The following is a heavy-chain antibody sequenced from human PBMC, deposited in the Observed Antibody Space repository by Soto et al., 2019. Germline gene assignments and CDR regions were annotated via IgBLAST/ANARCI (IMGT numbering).Heavy chain of an antibody. CDR2: INYGGSN. J-gene: IGHJ4*02. CDR3: AREDYKYGSGSYYI. Sequence: QVQLQESGPGLVKPSQTLSLTCTVSGGSISSGDYYWSWIRQPPGKGLEWIGYINYGGSNYYNPSIKSRGTISVDTSKNQFYLKLSAVTAADTAVYYCAREDYKYGSGSYYIWGQGTLVTVSS. CDR1: GGSISSGDYY. V-gene: IGHV4-30-4*01. D-gene: IGHD3-10*01.